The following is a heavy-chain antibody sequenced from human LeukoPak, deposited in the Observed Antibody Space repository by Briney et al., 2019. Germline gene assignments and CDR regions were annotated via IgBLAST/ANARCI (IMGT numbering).Heavy chain of an antibody. CDR2: IYGSGST. V-gene: IGHV4-59*12. Sequence: PSETLSLTCNVSGGSINSFYWSWIRQPPGKGLEWIGYIYGSGSTYYNPSLKSRVTMSVDTSKNQFSLKLSSVTAVDTAVYYCARSPGRYFSSASCPNWFDPWGQGTLVTVSS. CDR1: GGSINSFY. CDR3: ARSPGRYFSSASCPNWFDP. D-gene: IGHD2-2*01. J-gene: IGHJ5*02.